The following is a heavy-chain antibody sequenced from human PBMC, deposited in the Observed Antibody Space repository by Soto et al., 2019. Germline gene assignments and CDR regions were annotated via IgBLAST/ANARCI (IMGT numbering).Heavy chain of an antibody. D-gene: IGHD3-10*01. Sequence: EVQLVESGGGLVQPGRSLRLSCAASGFTFDDYAMHWVRQAPGKGLEWVSGISWNSGSIGYVDSVKGRFTISRDNAKNSLYLQMNSLRAEDTALYYCAKDLGGEGSGAFDIWGQGTMVTVSS. V-gene: IGHV3-9*01. CDR2: ISWNSGSI. CDR1: GFTFDDYA. J-gene: IGHJ3*02. CDR3: AKDLGGEGSGAFDI.